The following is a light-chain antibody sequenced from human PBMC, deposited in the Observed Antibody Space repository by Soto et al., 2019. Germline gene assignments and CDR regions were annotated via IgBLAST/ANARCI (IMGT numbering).Light chain of an antibody. J-gene: IGKJ3*01. Sequence: DIQMTQSPSSLSASVGDRVTISCRASQSIGGYLNWYQQKPGKAPDLLIYAAVTLQSGVPSRFSGSGSGTDFTLTISSLQPEDFATYHCQQSHSTPLTFGPGTKVEIQ. V-gene: IGKV1-39*01. CDR3: QQSHSTPLT. CDR1: QSIGGY. CDR2: AAV.